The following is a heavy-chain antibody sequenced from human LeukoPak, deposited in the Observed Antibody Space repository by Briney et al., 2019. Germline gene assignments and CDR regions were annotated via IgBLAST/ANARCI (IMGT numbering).Heavy chain of an antibody. Sequence: ASVKVSCKASGYTFTGYYMHWVRQAPGQGLEWMGWINPNSGGTNYAQKFQGRVTMTRDTSISTAYMELSRLRSDDTAVYYCARVPSPITMVRGVMLEWWFDPWGQGTLVTVSS. CDR3: ARVPSPITMVRGVMLEWWFDP. CDR1: GYTFTGYY. V-gene: IGHV1-2*02. D-gene: IGHD3-10*01. J-gene: IGHJ5*02. CDR2: INPNSGGT.